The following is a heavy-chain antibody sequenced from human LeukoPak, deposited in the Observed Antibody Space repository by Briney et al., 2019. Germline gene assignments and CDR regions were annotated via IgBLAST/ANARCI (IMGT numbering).Heavy chain of an antibody. V-gene: IGHV3-23*01. CDR2: DSIYGGGP. Sequence: GGSLRLSCEASGFTFSNYGMSWIRQAPGKGPEWVSADSIYGGGPYYADSVKGRFTMSRDNSKNTLYLQTDSLRVDDTAVYYCAKEDVGAAPDYWGQGTLVTVSS. CDR3: AKEDVGAAPDY. CDR1: GFTFSNYG. D-gene: IGHD2-15*01. J-gene: IGHJ4*02.